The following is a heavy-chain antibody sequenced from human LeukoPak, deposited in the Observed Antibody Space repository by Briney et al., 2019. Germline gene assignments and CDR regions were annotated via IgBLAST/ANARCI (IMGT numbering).Heavy chain of an antibody. CDR1: GGSISSDY. Sequence: SETLSLTCTVSGGSISSDYWSWIRQPPGKGLEWIGYIYYSGSTNYNPSLKSRVTISVDTSKNQFSLKLSSVTAADTAVYYCARYGHSRRFGELEGNWFDPWGQGTLVTVSS. CDR3: ARYGHSRRFGELEGNWFDP. D-gene: IGHD3-10*01. V-gene: IGHV4-59*01. CDR2: IYYSGST. J-gene: IGHJ5*02.